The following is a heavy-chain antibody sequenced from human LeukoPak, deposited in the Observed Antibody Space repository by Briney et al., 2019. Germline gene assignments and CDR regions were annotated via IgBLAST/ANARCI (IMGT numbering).Heavy chain of an antibody. CDR2: ISGSGGST. CDR3: AKDLSPLYYYYGMDV. V-gene: IGHV3-23*01. CDR1: GFTVSDNY. Sequence: QPGGSLRLSCAASGFTVSDNYMSWVRQAPGKGLEWVSGISGSGGSTYYADSVKGRFTISRDNSKNTLYLQMNSLSAEDTAVYYCAKDLSPLYYYYGMDVWGQGTTVTVSS. J-gene: IGHJ6*02.